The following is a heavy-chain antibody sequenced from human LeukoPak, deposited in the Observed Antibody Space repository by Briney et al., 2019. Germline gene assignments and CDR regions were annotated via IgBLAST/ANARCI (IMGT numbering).Heavy chain of an antibody. CDR3: AKDRYLAAAFYFDY. J-gene: IGHJ4*02. D-gene: IGHD6-13*01. Sequence: PGGSLRLSCAASGFTFSSYGMHWVRRAPGKGLEWVAFIRYDGSNKYYADSVKGRFTISRDNSKNTLYLQMNSLRAEDTAVYYCAKDRYLAAAFYFDYWGQGTLVTVSS. CDR1: GFTFSSYG. V-gene: IGHV3-30*02. CDR2: IRYDGSNK.